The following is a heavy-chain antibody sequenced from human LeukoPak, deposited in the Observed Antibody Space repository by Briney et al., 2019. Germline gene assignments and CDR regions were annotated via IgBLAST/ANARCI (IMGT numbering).Heavy chain of an antibody. D-gene: IGHD6-13*01. V-gene: IGHV4-59*08. Sequence: SETLSLTCTVSGGSISNYYWSWIRQPPGKGREWIGYLFHSETPRYNPSLKSRVTILADTSKNPFFLNLKSTPAADTAVYSCARRRGWKQQLVYFDYWGQGTLATVSS. CDR1: GGSISNYY. CDR3: ARRRGWKQQLVYFDY. J-gene: IGHJ4*02. CDR2: LFHSETP.